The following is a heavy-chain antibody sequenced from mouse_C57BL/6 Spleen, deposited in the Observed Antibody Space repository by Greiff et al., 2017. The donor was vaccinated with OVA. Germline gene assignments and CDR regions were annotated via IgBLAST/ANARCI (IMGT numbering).Heavy chain of an antibody. CDR2: IFPGSGST. D-gene: IGHD1-1*01. CDR1: GYTFTDYY. CDR3: ARGGYYYGSSYEDYAMDY. J-gene: IGHJ4*01. V-gene: IGHV1-75*01. Sequence: QVQLQQSGPELVKPGASVKISCKASGYTFTDYYINWVKQRPGQGLEWIGWIFPGSGSTYYNEKFKGKATLTVDKSSSTAYMLLSSLTSEDSAVYFCARGGYYYGSSYEDYAMDYWGQGTSVTVSS.